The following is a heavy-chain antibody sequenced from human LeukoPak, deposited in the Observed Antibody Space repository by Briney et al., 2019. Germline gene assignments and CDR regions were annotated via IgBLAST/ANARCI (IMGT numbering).Heavy chain of an antibody. V-gene: IGHV3-48*04. CDR3: AREVYYDSSGYYGY. Sequence: GGSLRLSCAASGFTFSSYSMNWVRQAPGKGLEWVSYISSSGSTIYYADSVKGRFSISRDNAKKSLYLQMNSLRAEDTAVYYCAREVYYDSSGYYGYWGQGTLVTVSS. D-gene: IGHD3-22*01. J-gene: IGHJ4*02. CDR2: ISSSGSTI. CDR1: GFTFSSYS.